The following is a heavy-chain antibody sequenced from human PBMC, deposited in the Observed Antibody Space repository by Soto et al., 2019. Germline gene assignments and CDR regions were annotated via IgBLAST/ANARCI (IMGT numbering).Heavy chain of an antibody. CDR2: IDYRGST. Sequence: PSETLSLTCTVSGGSISSSSYYWSWIRQPPGKGLEWIGYIDYRGSTNYNPSLKSRVTISVDTSKNQFSLKLSSVTAADTAVYYCARVSGSLDSWGQGTLVTVSS. CDR3: ARVSGSLDS. D-gene: IGHD5-12*01. V-gene: IGHV4-61*01. CDR1: GGSISSSSYY. J-gene: IGHJ4*02.